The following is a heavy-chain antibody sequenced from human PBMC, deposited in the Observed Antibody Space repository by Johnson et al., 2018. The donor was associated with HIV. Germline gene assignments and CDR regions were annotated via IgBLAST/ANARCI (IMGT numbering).Heavy chain of an antibody. CDR1: GFTFRSYS. Sequence: QVQLVESGGDLVQPGRSLRLSCAGSGFTFRSYSMHWVRQAPGKGLEWVAVISFDGSNKFYADSMKGRFTISRDNFKNSLYLQMNSLRAEDTAVYYCARSDSSGYYPSHAFDIWGQGTMVTVSS. V-gene: IGHV3-30*04. CDR3: ARSDSSGYYPSHAFDI. D-gene: IGHD3-22*01. J-gene: IGHJ3*02. CDR2: ISFDGSNK.